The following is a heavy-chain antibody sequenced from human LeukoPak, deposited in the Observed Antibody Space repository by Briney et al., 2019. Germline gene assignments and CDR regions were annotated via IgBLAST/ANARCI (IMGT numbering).Heavy chain of an antibody. Sequence: PGGSLRLSCAASGFTFSDYYMSWIRQAPGKGLEWVSYISSSGSTIYYADSVKGRFTISRDNAKNSLYLQMNSLRAEDTAVYYCARDGDWELSSQLRSYYYGVDAWGQGTTVTVSS. J-gene: IGHJ6*02. V-gene: IGHV3-11*01. CDR2: ISSSGSTI. D-gene: IGHD3-16*02. CDR3: ARDGDWELSSQLRSYYYGVDA. CDR1: GFTFSDYY.